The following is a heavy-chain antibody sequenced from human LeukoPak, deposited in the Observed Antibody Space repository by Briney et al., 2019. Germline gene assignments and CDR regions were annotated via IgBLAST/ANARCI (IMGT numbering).Heavy chain of an antibody. J-gene: IGHJ4*02. CDR1: GFTFSSYA. CDR2: ISGSGGST. D-gene: IGHD3-16*02. CDR3: AKDYVWGSYRPNTPFDY. V-gene: IGHV3-23*01. Sequence: PGGSLRLSCAASGFTFSSYAMSWVRQAPGKGLEWVSAISGSGGSTYYADSVKGRFTISRDNSKNTLYLQMNSLRAEDTAVYYCAKDYVWGSYRPNTPFDYWGQGTLVTVSS.